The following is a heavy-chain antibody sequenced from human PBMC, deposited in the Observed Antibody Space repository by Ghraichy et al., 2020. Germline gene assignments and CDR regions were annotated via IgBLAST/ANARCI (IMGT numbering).Heavy chain of an antibody. CDR1: GFTFSSYS. V-gene: IGHV3-48*02. CDR3: ARASTVVSFFYYDGMDV. CDR2: ITSSSRTK. D-gene: IGHD4-23*01. J-gene: IGHJ6*02. Sequence: GGSLRLSCVGSGFTFSSYSMNWVRQSPGKGLEWVSYITSSSRTKSYADSVKGRFTISRDNAQNSLYLQMNSLRDEDTAVYYCARASTVVSFFYYDGMDVWGQGTTVTVSS.